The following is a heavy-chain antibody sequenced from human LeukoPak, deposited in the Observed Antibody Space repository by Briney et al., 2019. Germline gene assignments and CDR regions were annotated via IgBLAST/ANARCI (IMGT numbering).Heavy chain of an antibody. D-gene: IGHD6-13*01. CDR2: INPNSGGT. CDR1: GYTFTDYY. Sequence: ASVKVSCKAAGYTFTDYYINWVGQAPGQGLEWMGWINPNSGGTNYALKFQGRVTMTRDTSIRTAYMELSRLRSDDTAVYYCARGRSSSWYNLFDSWGQGTLVTVSS. CDR3: ARGRSSSWYNLFDS. J-gene: IGHJ5*01. V-gene: IGHV1-2*02.